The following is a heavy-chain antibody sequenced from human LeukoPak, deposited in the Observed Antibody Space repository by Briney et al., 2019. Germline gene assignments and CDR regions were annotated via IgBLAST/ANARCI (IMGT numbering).Heavy chain of an antibody. CDR2: FDPEDGET. CDR1: GYTLTELS. CDR3: ATDGTAGSLYYYYGMDV. Sequence: ASVKVSCKVSGYTLTELSIHWVRQAPGKGLEWMGGFDPEDGETIYAQKFQGRVTMTEDTSTDTAYMELSSLRSEDTAVYYCATDGTAGSLYYYYGMDVWGKGTTVTVSS. J-gene: IGHJ6*04. V-gene: IGHV1-24*01. D-gene: IGHD6-25*01.